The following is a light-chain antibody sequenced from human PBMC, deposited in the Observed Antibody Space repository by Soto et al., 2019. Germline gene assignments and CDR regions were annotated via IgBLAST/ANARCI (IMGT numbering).Light chain of an antibody. CDR2: DAS. CDR1: QSLGIW. Sequence: DIQMTQSPSTLSASVGDRVTITCRASQSLGIWLAWHQQKPGKAPKLLIYDASTLKSGVPSRFSGSGSGTKFTLTISSPQPDDFATYYCQEYNSYSGTFGQGTKV. CDR3: QEYNSYSGT. J-gene: IGKJ1*01. V-gene: IGKV1-5*01.